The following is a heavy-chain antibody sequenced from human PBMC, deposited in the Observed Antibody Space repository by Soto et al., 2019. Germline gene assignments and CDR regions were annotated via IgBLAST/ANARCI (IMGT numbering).Heavy chain of an antibody. D-gene: IGHD1-7*01. CDR2: ISAYNGNT. CDR1: GYTFTSYG. Sequence: ASVKVSCKASGYTFTSYGISWVRQAPGQGLEWMGWISAYNGNTNYAQKLQGRVTMTTDTSTSTAYMELRSLRSDDTAVYYCARDYNWNLDDFPEIYYYFFYGMDVWGQGTPVLVAS. J-gene: IGHJ6*02. V-gene: IGHV1-18*01. CDR3: ARDYNWNLDDFPEIYYYFFYGMDV.